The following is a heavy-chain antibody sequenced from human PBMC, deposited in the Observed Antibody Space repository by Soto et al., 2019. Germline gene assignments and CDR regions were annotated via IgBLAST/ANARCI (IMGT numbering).Heavy chain of an antibody. V-gene: IGHV1-18*04. CDR2: ISAYNGNT. J-gene: IGHJ6*02. CDR3: ARDWYSYGYYAMDV. D-gene: IGHD5-18*01. CDR1: GYTFTTYG. Sequence: QVHLVQSGAEVKKPGASVKGSCKTSGYTFTTYGISWVRQAPGQGLEWMGWISAYNGNTNYAQKLQGRVTMTTDTSTSTAYMELRSLRSDDTAVYYCARDWYSYGYYAMDVWGQGTTVTVSS.